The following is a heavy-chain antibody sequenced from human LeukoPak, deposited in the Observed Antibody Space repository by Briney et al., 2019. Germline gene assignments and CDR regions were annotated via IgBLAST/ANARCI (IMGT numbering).Heavy chain of an antibody. V-gene: IGHV3-7*01. CDR1: GSTFSTYW. D-gene: IGHD2-21*02. CDR2: IKQDGSET. Sequence: GGSLRLSCAASGSTFSTYWMSWVRQAPGKGLEWVANIKQDGSETFYVDSVKGRFTISRDNARNSVYLQMNSLRAEDTAVYYCARSFPPPIDIVVVTATHYYYYGMDVWGQGTTVTVSS. CDR3: ARSFPPPIDIVVVTATHYYYYGMDV. J-gene: IGHJ6*02.